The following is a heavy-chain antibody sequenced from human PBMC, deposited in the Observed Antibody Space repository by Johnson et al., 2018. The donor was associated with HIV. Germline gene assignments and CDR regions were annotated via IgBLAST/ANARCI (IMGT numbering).Heavy chain of an antibody. CDR2: ISYDGSNK. CDR1: ALTFSSYA. CDR3: AREGRLGSYLGGVAFDI. J-gene: IGHJ3*02. V-gene: IGHV3-30*04. Sequence: VQLVESAGGVVQPGRSLRLSCAASALTFSSYAMHWVRQAPGKGLEWVAVISYDGSNKYYADSVKGRFTISRDNSKNTLYLQMNSLRAEDTAVYYCAREGRLGSYLGGVAFDIWGQGTMVTVSS. D-gene: IGHD1-26*01.